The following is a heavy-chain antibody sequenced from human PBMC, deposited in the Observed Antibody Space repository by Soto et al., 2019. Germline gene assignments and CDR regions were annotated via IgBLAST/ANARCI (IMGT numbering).Heavy chain of an antibody. V-gene: IGHV1-69*13. Sequence: SVKVSCKASGGTFSSYAISWVRQAPGQGLEWMGGIIPIFGTANYAQKFQGRVTITADESTSTAYMELSSLRSEDTAVYYCARGTAGLVGATPYYFDYWGQGPLVTVSS. CDR2: IIPIFGTA. CDR1: GGTFSSYA. D-gene: IGHD1-26*01. J-gene: IGHJ4*02. CDR3: ARGTAGLVGATPYYFDY.